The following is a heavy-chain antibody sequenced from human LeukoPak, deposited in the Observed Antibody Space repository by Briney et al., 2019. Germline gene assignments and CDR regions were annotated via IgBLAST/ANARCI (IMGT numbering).Heavy chain of an antibody. V-gene: IGHV3-7*01. J-gene: IGHJ5*02. Sequence: PGGSLRLSCAASGSTISDYWMTSVRQAPGKGLEWVANIKQDGSEKTYVDSVKGRFTISRDNAKNSIFLQMNSLRVEDMAMYYCVRDGGTDWYDPWGQGTLVSVSS. CDR2: IKQDGSEK. CDR1: GSTISDYW. D-gene: IGHD3-16*01. CDR3: VRDGGTDWYDP.